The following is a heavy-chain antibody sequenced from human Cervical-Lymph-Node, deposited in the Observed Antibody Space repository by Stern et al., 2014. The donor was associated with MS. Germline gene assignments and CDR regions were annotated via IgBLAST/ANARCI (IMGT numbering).Heavy chain of an antibody. Sequence: VQLVQSGGGLVKPWGSLRLSCAASGFNFSIYSMNWVRQAPGKGLEWISFISSSSRHTYHVDSVKGRFTISRDNAKNSLYLQMNSLTGEDTATYYCARDSNTQKRVDYFDLWGQGALVTVSS. CDR1: GFNFSIYS. CDR3: ARDSNTQKRVDYFDL. V-gene: IGHV3-21*06. J-gene: IGHJ4*02. D-gene: IGHD3-3*01. CDR2: ISSSSRHT.